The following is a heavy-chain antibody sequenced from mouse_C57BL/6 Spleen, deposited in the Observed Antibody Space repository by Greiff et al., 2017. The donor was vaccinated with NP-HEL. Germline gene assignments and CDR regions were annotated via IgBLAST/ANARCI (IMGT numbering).Heavy chain of an antibody. CDR2: ISDGGSYT. J-gene: IGHJ4*01. CDR1: GFTFSSYA. D-gene: IGHD3-2*02. CDR3: ARDTSSGYGFYAMDY. V-gene: IGHV5-4*01. Sequence: EVQLVESGGGLVKPGGSLKLSCAASGFTFSSYAMSWVRQTPEKRLAWVATISDGGSYTYYPDNVKGRFTISRDNAKNNLYLQMSHLKSEDTAMYYCARDTSSGYGFYAMDYWGQGTSVTVSS.